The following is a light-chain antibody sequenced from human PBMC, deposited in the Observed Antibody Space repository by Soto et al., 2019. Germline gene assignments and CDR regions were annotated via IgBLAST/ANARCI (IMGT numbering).Light chain of an antibody. Sequence: QSALTQPASVSGSPGQSITISCTGTSSDVGGYKYVSWYQQHPGKAPKLMIYEVSNRPSGVSNRFSGSKSGNTASLTISGLQAEDEADYYCSSYRSSSTQDVVFGGGTKLTVL. CDR1: SSDVGGYKY. CDR2: EVS. J-gene: IGLJ2*01. V-gene: IGLV2-14*01. CDR3: SSYRSSSTQDVV.